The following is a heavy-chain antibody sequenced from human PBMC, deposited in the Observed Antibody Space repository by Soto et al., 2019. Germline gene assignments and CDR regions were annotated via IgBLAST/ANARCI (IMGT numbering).Heavy chain of an antibody. CDR2: IYHSGST. Sequence: QLQLQESGSGLVKPSQTLSLTCAVSGGSISSGGYSWSWIRQPPGKGLEWIGYIYHSGSTYYNPSLKSRLILSVDRSKNQFSLKLSSVTAADTAVYYCARRRGFPYYYGMDVWGQGTTVTVS. J-gene: IGHJ6*02. D-gene: IGHD5-12*01. CDR3: ARRRGFPYYYGMDV. V-gene: IGHV4-30-2*01. CDR1: GGSISSGGYS.